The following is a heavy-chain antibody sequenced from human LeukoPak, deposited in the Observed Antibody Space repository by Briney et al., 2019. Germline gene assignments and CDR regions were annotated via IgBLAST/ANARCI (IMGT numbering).Heavy chain of an antibody. Sequence: GGSLRLSCAASGFTFSSYAMSWVRQAPGKGLEWVSAISGSGGSTYYAGSVKGRFTISRDNSKNTLYLQMNSLRAEDTAVYYCAKDMRVVVAATFDYWGQGTLVTVSS. CDR2: ISGSGGST. J-gene: IGHJ4*02. CDR1: GFTFSSYA. CDR3: AKDMRVVVAATFDY. V-gene: IGHV3-23*01. D-gene: IGHD2-15*01.